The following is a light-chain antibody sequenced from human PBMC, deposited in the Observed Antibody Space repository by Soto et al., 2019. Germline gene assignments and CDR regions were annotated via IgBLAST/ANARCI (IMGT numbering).Light chain of an antibody. J-gene: IGKJ2*01. CDR2: WAS. CDR1: QTLLCSSNNKNY. Sequence: DIVMTQSPDSLAVSLGERATFNCKSSQTLLCSSNNKNYLAWYQQKPGQPPKVIIYWASTRNSGVPDRFSGSGSGTDFSLTISSLQAEDVAVYYCQQYYTTPYTFGQGTKLEIK. V-gene: IGKV4-1*01. CDR3: QQYYTTPYT.